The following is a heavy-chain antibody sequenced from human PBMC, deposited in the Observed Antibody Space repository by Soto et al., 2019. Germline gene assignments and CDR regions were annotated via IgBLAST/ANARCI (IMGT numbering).Heavy chain of an antibody. D-gene: IGHD2-8*01. J-gene: IGHJ6*02. CDR3: AKNGQPPYYYYGLDV. CDR1: GYTFTRYG. Sequence: QGHLVQSGAEVKKPGASVKVSCKASGYTFTRYGISWVRQAPGQGLEWMGWISGYNGDTNYAQNLQGRVTMTIDTSTTTAYMELRSLTSDDTAVYYCAKNGQPPYYYYGLDVWGQRTTVTVSS. CDR2: ISGYNGDT. V-gene: IGHV1-18*01.